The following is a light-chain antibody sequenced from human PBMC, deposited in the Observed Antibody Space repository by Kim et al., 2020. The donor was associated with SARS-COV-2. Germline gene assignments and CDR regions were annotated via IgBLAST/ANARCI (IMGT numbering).Light chain of an antibody. CDR2: GKN. V-gene: IGLV3-19*01. CDR3: NSRDSNDNVV. J-gene: IGLJ2*01. CDR1: SLRSYY. Sequence: ALGQTVRIKCQGDSLRSYYATWYQQKPGQAPIRVIYGKNNRPAGIPDRFSGSSSGNTASLTITGTQAGDEADYYCNSRDSNDNVVFGGGTQLTVL.